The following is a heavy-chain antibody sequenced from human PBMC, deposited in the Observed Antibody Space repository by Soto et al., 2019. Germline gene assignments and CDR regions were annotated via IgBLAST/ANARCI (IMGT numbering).Heavy chain of an antibody. Sequence: QITLKESGPTLVKPTQTLTLTCTFSGFSLSTTAEGVGWIRQPPGKALEWLALIYWADDERYSPSLKSRLTITEDTSKNQVVLTMTNVDPVDTATYYCAHGSCSSADCYPNPYLDYWGQGILVTVSS. J-gene: IGHJ4*02. CDR2: IYWADDE. CDR1: GFSLSTTAEG. V-gene: IGHV2-5*02. D-gene: IGHD2-2*01. CDR3: AHGSCSSADCYPNPYLDY.